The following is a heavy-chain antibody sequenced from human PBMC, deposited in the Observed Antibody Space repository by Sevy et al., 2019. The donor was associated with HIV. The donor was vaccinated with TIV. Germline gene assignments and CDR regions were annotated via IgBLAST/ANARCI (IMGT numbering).Heavy chain of an antibody. Sequence: GGSLRLSCAASGFTFSSYAIHWVRQAPGKGLEWVAVISYDGSNKYYAESVKGRFTISRDNTKNTLYLQMNSLRAEDTALYYCAREVGSGYYYTPFDYWGQGTLVTVSS. J-gene: IGHJ4*02. CDR3: AREVGSGYYYTPFDY. CDR1: GFTFSSYA. D-gene: IGHD3-22*01. V-gene: IGHV3-30-3*01. CDR2: ISYDGSNK.